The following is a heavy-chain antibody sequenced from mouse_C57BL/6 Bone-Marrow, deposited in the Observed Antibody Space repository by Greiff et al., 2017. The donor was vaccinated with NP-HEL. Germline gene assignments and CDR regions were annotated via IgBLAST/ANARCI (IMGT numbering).Heavy chain of an antibody. CDR2: IDPSDSET. J-gene: IGHJ4*01. Sequence: QVQLQQPGAELVRPGSSVKLSCKASGYTFTSYWMHWVKQRPIQGLEWIGNIDPSDSETHYNQKFKDKATLTVDKSSSTAYMQLSSLTSEDSAVYYCARDGNYSYYYAMDYWGQGTSVTVSS. CDR3: ARDGNYSYYYAMDY. CDR1: GYTFTSYW. V-gene: IGHV1-52*01. D-gene: IGHD2-1*01.